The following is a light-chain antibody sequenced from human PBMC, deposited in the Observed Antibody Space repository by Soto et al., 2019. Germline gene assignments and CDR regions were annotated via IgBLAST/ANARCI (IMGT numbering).Light chain of an antibody. J-gene: IGKJ4*01. V-gene: IGKV3-15*01. Sequence: EIVMTQSPATLSVSPGERATLSCRASQSVSSDLAWYQQKPGQAPRLLIYGASTRATGIPATFSGSRSGTEFTLTITSLQSEDFAVYYCQQYNEWPLTFGGGTKVEIK. CDR1: QSVSSD. CDR2: GAS. CDR3: QQYNEWPLT.